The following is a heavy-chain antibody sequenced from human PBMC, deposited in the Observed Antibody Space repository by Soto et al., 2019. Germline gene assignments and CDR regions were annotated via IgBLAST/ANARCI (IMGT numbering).Heavy chain of an antibody. Sequence: GGSLRLSCAASGFTFDDYTMHWVRQAPGRGLEWVSLISWDGGSTYYVDSVKGRFTISRDNSKNSLYLQMNSLRTEDTALYYCAKDIGRVVPAATYYGMDVWGQGTTVTVSS. J-gene: IGHJ6*02. CDR3: AKDIGRVVPAATYYGMDV. V-gene: IGHV3-43*01. CDR1: GFTFDDYT. CDR2: ISWDGGST. D-gene: IGHD2-2*01.